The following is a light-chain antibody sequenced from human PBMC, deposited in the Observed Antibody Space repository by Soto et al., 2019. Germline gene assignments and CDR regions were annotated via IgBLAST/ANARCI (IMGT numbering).Light chain of an antibody. V-gene: IGKV1-8*01. Sequence: QMTQSSSSLSASVGDRVIITCQANESIANYLNWFQQKPGKAPKLLIYAASTLQSGVPSRFSGSGSGTDFTLTISCLQSEDFATYYCQQYYSYPLTFGGGTKVEIK. CDR3: QQYYSYPLT. J-gene: IGKJ4*01. CDR1: ESIANY. CDR2: AAS.